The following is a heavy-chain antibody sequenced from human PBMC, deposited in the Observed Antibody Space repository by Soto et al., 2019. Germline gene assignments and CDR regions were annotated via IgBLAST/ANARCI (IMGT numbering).Heavy chain of an antibody. Sequence: PGGSLRLSCAASGFTFSNYWMSWVRRAPGEGLEWVSGISGSGISTHYADSVKGRFTVSRDNSKNTLYLQMNSLRAEDTAVYNCAKEPVGPDWYFDLWGRGTLVTVSS. V-gene: IGHV3-23*01. CDR2: ISGSGIST. CDR1: GFTFSNYW. J-gene: IGHJ2*01. CDR3: AKEPVGPDWYFDL.